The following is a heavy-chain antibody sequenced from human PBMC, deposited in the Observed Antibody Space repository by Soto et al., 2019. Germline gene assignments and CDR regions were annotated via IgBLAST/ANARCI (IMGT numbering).Heavy chain of an antibody. D-gene: IGHD4-4*01. J-gene: IGHJ5*02. V-gene: IGHV4-59*01. Sequence: SETLSLTCTVSGGSISSYFWSWIRQSPGKGLEWIGYIYYNGNTNYNPSLASRVTISVDTSKNHFSLKLNSVTVADTAVYFCARDMHDGLTNYFDPWGKGNLVNVSS. CDR1: GGSISSYF. CDR3: ARDMHDGLTNYFDP. CDR2: IYYNGNT.